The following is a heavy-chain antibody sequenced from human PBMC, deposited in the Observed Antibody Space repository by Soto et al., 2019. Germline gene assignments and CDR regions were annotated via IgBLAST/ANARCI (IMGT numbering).Heavy chain of an antibody. CDR2: INPNSGVT. CDR1: EDTFTDYF. CDR3: ASVVGSDAYYYYGIDV. D-gene: IGHD2-15*01. V-gene: IGHV1-2*02. J-gene: IGHJ6*02. Sequence: GASVKVSCKASEDTFTDYFIHWVRQAPGQGLEWMGWINPNSGVTNFAQKFQGRVSMTRDTSISTAYMELTRLRSDDTAVYYCASVVGSDAYYYYGIDVWGRGTTVTVSS.